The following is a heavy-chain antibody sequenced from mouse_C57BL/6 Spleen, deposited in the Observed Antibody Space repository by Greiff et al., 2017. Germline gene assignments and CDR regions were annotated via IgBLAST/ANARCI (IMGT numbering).Heavy chain of an antibody. J-gene: IGHJ2*01. CDR3: ARSGSNHFDY. CDR1: GYTFTSYW. Sequence: QVQLQQPGAELVKPGASVKLSCKASGYTFTSYWMQWVKQRPGQGLEWIGEVDPSDSYTNYTQKFQGKATLTVDTSSSTAYMQLSSLTSEDTAVYYCARSGSNHFDYWGQGTTLTVSS. CDR2: VDPSDSYT. V-gene: IGHV1-50*01. D-gene: IGHD2-5*01.